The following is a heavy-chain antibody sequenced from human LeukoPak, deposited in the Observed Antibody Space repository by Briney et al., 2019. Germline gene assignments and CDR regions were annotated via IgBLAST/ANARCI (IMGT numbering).Heavy chain of an antibody. CDR2: ISGSGGNT. J-gene: IGHJ4*02. V-gene: IGHV3-23*01. CDR3: AKDRTTMTNYFDY. CDR1: GFTFSSYA. Sequence: PGGSLRLSCAASGFTFSSYAMSWVRQAPGKGPEWVSAISGSGGNTYYADSVKGRFTISRDDSKNTLYLQMNSLRAEDTAVYYCAKDRTTMTNYFDYWGQGTLVTVSS. D-gene: IGHD3-22*01.